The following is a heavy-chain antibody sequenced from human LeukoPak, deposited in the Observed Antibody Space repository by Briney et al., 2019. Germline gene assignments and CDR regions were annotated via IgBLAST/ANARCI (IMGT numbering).Heavy chain of an antibody. V-gene: IGHV4-59*08. CDR2: IYYSGST. D-gene: IGHD5-18*01. J-gene: IGHJ6*02. CDR1: GGSISSYY. Sequence: SETLSLTCTVSGGSISSYYWSWIRQPPGKGLEWIGYIYYSGSTNYNPSLKSRVTISVDTSKNQFSLKVSSVTAADTAVYYCAGQRGYSYGYSYYGMDVWGQGATVTVSS. CDR3: AGQRGYSYGYSYYGMDV.